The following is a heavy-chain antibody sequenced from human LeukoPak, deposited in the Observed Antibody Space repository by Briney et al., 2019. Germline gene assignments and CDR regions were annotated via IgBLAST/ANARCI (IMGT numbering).Heavy chain of an antibody. D-gene: IGHD5-12*01. J-gene: IGHJ3*02. CDR3: ARRGSGYDSDAFDI. V-gene: IGHV5-51*01. Sequence: GDSLKISCTGSGYGFSSYWIGWVRQMPGKGLGWMGIIYPGDSDTRYSPSFQGQVTISADKSISTAYLQWSSLKASDTAMYYCARRGSGYDSDAFDIWGQGTMVTVSS. CDR1: GYGFSSYW. CDR2: IYPGDSDT.